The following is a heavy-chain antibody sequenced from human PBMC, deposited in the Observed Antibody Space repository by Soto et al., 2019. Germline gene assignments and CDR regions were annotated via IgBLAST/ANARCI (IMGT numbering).Heavy chain of an antibody. Sequence: PGGSLRLSCAASGFTFSSYAMSWVRQAPGKGLEWVSAISGSGGSTYYADSVKGRFTISRDNSKNTLYLQMNSLRAEDTAVYYCAKDKFPYDILTGYQNWFDPWGQGTLVTVSS. CDR2: ISGSGGST. D-gene: IGHD3-9*01. CDR3: AKDKFPYDILTGYQNWFDP. CDR1: GFTFSSYA. V-gene: IGHV3-23*01. J-gene: IGHJ5*02.